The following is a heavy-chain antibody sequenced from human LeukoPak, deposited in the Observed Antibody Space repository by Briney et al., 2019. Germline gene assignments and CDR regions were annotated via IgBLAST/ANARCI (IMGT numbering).Heavy chain of an antibody. D-gene: IGHD5-24*01. Sequence: GGSLRLSCAASGFTFSSYWMHWVRQAPGKGLEWVAVISYDGSNKYYADSGKGRFTISGDNSKNTLYLQMNSLRAEDTAVYYCAREGGYNSPGSWGQGTLVTVSS. CDR2: ISYDGSNK. CDR3: AREGGYNSPGS. CDR1: GFTFSSYW. J-gene: IGHJ4*02. V-gene: IGHV3-30*03.